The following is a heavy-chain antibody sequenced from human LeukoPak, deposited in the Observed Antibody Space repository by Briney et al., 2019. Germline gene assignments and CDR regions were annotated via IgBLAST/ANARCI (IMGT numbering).Heavy chain of an antibody. D-gene: IGHD3-10*01. V-gene: IGHV1-69*01. CDR3: ARGGGFGELLFH. CDR2: IIPIFGTA. J-gene: IGHJ4*02. Sequence: SVKVSCKASGGTFSSYAISWVRQAPGQGLVWMGGIIPIFGTANYAQKFQGRVTITVDESTSTACMELSSLRSEDTAVYYCARGGGFGELLFHWGQGTLVTVSS. CDR1: GGTFSSYA.